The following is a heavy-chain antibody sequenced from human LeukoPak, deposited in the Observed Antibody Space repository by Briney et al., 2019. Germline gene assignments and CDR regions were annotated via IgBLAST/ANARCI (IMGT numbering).Heavy chain of an antibody. CDR1: AFRFSSYG. CDR2: IRSDSSNQ. D-gene: IGHD5-12*01. CDR3: ARAGYDY. V-gene: IGHV3-30*02. J-gene: IGHJ4*02. Sequence: GGSLRLSCAASAFRFSSYGMHWVRQAPGKGPEWVAFIRSDSSNQYYADSVKGRFTISRDNSKNTLYLQMNSLRAEDTAVYYCARAGYDYWGQGTLVTVSS.